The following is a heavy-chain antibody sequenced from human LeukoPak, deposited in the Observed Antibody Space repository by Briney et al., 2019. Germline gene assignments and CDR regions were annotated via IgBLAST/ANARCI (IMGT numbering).Heavy chain of an antibody. CDR2: INPSGGST. V-gene: IGHV1-46*01. J-gene: IGHJ5*02. CDR3: ARWDPQSNYGDYVVWFDP. Sequence: GASVKVSCKASGYTFTSYYMHWVRQAPGQGLEWMGIINPSGGSTSYAQKFQGRVTMTRDTSTSTVYMELSSLRSEDTAVYYCARWDPQSNYGDYVVWFDPWGQGTLVTVSS. CDR1: GYTFTSYY. D-gene: IGHD4-17*01.